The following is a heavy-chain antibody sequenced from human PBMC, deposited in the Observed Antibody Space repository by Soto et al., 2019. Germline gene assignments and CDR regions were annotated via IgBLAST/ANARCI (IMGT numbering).Heavy chain of an antibody. D-gene: IGHD3-10*02. CDR2: ISSGGTGT. J-gene: IGHJ6*02. CDR3: ACSYGMDV. Sequence: EMQLVESGGDLVQPGGSLRLSCTASGFTFSDYWMHWVRHAPGKGLVWVSRISSGGTGTTYADSVKGRFTISRDNAKNTLYLQMNNLRDEDTAVYYCACSYGMDVWGQGTTVTVSS. CDR1: GFTFSDYW. V-gene: IGHV3-74*01.